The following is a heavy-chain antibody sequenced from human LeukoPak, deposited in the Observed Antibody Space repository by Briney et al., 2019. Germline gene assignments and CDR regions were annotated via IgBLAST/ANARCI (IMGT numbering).Heavy chain of an antibody. CDR1: GFTFSSYA. V-gene: IGHV3-23*01. Sequence: GGSLRLSCAASGFTFSSYAMSWVRQAPGKGLEWVSAISGSGGSTYYADSVKGRFTISRDNSKNTLYLQMNSLRAEDTAVYYCAKDGCSGTSCYTGFDYWGQGTLVTVSS. D-gene: IGHD2-2*02. CDR3: AKDGCSGTSCYTGFDY. CDR2: ISGSGGST. J-gene: IGHJ4*02.